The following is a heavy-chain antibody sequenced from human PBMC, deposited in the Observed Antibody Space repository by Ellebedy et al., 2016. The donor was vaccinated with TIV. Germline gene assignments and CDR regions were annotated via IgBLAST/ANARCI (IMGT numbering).Heavy chain of an antibody. V-gene: IGHV3-30*03. J-gene: IGHJ4*02. Sequence: GESLKISXAASGFIFSSYALHWVRQAPGKGLEWVALITYDGRIGEYADSVKGRFTISRDKSKNTVSLQMDSLRVEDTAVYYCVRARPYCGGDCYSFGNWGQGSLVTVSS. CDR3: VRARPYCGGDCYSFGN. D-gene: IGHD2-21*02. CDR2: ITYDGRIG. CDR1: GFIFSSYA.